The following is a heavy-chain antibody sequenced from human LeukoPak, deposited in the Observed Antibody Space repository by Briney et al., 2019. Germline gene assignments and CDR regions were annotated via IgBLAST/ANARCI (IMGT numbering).Heavy chain of an antibody. CDR3: ARELVGVHLSHFDY. CDR2: INPNSGGT. V-gene: IGHV1-2*02. CDR1: GYTFTGYY. D-gene: IGHD3-10*01. J-gene: IGHJ4*02. Sequence: ASVKVSCKASGYTFTGYYMHWVRQAPGQGLEWMGWINPNSGGTNYAQKFQGRVTMTRDTSISTAYMELIRLRSDDTAVYYCARELVGVHLSHFDYWGQGTLVTVSS.